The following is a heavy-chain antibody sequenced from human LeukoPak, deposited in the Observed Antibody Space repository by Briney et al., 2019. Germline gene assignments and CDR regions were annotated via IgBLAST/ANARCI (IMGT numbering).Heavy chain of an antibody. Sequence: PGGSLRLSCATSGFTFRRSAMTWVRQAPGKGLEWVATVSGSGGSTYSADSVKGRFTISRDNSQNTLYLQMNSPRDEDTAVYYCARDPIAAAGGTYYCDYWGQGTLVTVSS. CDR2: VSGSGGST. V-gene: IGHV3-23*01. D-gene: IGHD6-13*01. J-gene: IGHJ4*02. CDR1: GFTFRRSA. CDR3: ARDPIAAAGGTYYCDY.